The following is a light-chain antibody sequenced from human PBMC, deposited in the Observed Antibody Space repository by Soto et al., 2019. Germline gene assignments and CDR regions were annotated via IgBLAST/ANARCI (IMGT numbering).Light chain of an antibody. CDR1: QDIRGA. CDR3: QQFNSYPVT. V-gene: IGKV1-13*02. Sequence: AIQVTQSPSSLSASVGDRVTITCLASQDIRGALAWYQQKPGKPPKLLIYDVSTLENGVPSRFSGDSSGTQFTLTISGLQPEDFGTYYCQQFNSYPVTFGHGTRLDTK. CDR2: DVS. J-gene: IGKJ5*01.